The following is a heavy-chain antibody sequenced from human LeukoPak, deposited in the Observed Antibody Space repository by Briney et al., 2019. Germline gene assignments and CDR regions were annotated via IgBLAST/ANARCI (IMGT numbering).Heavy chain of an antibody. J-gene: IGHJ3*02. CDR1: DGSTSIYY. CDR2: IYHSGST. CDR3: ARTDHYDSSGYYYVGAFDI. D-gene: IGHD3-22*01. V-gene: IGHV4-59*01. Sequence: SETLSLTCTVSDGSTSIYYWSWIRQPPGKGLEWIGYIYHSGSTNYNPSLKSRVTISVDTSENQIFLKLSSVTAADTAVYYCARTDHYDSSGYYYVGAFDIWGQGTTVTVSS.